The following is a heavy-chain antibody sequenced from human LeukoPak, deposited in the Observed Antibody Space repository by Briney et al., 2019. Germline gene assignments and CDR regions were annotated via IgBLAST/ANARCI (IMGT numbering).Heavy chain of an antibody. CDR3: AGPTLYSGRYGGLDY. CDR1: GFTFSDYY. D-gene: IGHD1-26*01. CDR2: ISSSGSTI. J-gene: IGHJ4*02. Sequence: SGGSLRLSCAASGFTFSDYYMSWIRQAPGKGLGWVSYISSSGSTIYYADSVKGRFTISRDNAKNSLYLQMNSLRVEDTAVYYCAGPTLYSGRYGGLDYWGQGTLVTVSS. V-gene: IGHV3-11*04.